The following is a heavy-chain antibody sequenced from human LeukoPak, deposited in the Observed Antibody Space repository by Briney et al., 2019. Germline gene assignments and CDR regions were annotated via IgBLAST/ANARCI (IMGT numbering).Heavy chain of an antibody. J-gene: IGHJ4*01. D-gene: IGHD2-15*01. Sequence: GGSLRLSCAASGFNLDDYDMASVRQAPGKGLEWVTTINWNAGSTSYGDSVKGRFTISRDNAKNSLYLQMSSLRARTTALNYCVRAPGCSAVGGSYFDSRGDGTLVTVSS. V-gene: IGHV3-20*04. CDR3: VRAPGCSAVGGSYFDS. CDR2: INWNAGST. CDR1: GFNLDDYD.